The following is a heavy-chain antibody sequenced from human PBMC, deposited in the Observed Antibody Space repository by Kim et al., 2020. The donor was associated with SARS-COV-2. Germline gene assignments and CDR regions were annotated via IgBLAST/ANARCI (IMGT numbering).Heavy chain of an antibody. J-gene: IGHJ4*02. Sequence: ASVKVSCKASGYTFTGYYIHWVRQAPGQGLEWMGWINPNSGATNYAQKLQGRVTMTRDTSVSTAYMELSRLSFDDTAVYYCARGLGGSSWYINYWGQGTLVTVA. CDR3: ARGLGGSSWYINY. D-gene: IGHD6-13*01. V-gene: IGHV1-2*02. CDR1: GYTFTGYY. CDR2: INPNSGAT.